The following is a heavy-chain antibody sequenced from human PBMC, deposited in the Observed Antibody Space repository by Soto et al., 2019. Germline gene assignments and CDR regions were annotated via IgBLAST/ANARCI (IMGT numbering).Heavy chain of an antibody. CDR1: GFTFSSYG. V-gene: IGHV3-30*03. CDR2: ISYDGSNK. Sequence: LRLSCAASGFTFSSYGMHWVRQAPGKGLEWVAVISYDGSNKYYADSVKGRFTISRDNSKNTLYLQMNSLRAEDTAVYYCALIATSPSDYWGQGTLVTVSS. J-gene: IGHJ4*02. D-gene: IGHD2-8*01. CDR3: ALIATSPSDY.